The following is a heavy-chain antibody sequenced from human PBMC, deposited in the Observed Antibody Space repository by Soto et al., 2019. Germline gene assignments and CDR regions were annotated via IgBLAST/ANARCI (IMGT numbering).Heavy chain of an antibody. CDR2: IYYSGST. Sequence: QVQLQESGPGLVKPSETLSLTCTVSGGSISSYYWSWIRQPPGKGLEWIGYIYYSGSTNYNPSLKSRVTISVDTSKNQFSLKLSSVTAADTAVYYCARDLSIAAPRGMDVWGQGTTVTVSS. CDR3: ARDLSIAAPRGMDV. CDR1: GGSISSYY. J-gene: IGHJ6*02. V-gene: IGHV4-59*01. D-gene: IGHD6-6*01.